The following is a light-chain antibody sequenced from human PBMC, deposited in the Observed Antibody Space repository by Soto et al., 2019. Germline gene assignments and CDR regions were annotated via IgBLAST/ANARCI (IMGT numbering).Light chain of an antibody. V-gene: IGKV1-39*01. Sequence: MNQTPFLLGASVDVGVRRTIRASQSISSYLNWYQQKPGKAPKLLIYAASSLQSGVRSRFSATVSGTHLNLTISSLQPEDFATHDRQQRYSNPETVCQGTQVDIK. CDR2: AAS. J-gene: IGKJ1*01. CDR1: QSISSY. CDR3: QQRYSNPET.